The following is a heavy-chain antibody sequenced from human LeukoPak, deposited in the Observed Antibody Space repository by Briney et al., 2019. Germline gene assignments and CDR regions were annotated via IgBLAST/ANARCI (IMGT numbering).Heavy chain of an antibody. J-gene: IGHJ4*02. V-gene: IGHV5-51*01. CDR1: GYTFTTYW. Sequence: GESLKISCKASGYTFTTYWIGWVRQMPGKGLEWMGIIHGDDSDTRYSPSFQGQVIISADKSINTAYLQWNSLKASDTAMYYCARQGGECTDPFDYWGQGTLVTVSS. D-gene: IGHD3-16*01. CDR3: ARQGGECTDPFDY. CDR2: IHGDDSDT.